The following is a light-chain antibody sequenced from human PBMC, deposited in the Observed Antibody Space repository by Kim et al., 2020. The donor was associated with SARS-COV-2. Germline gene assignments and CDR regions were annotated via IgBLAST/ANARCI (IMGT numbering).Light chain of an antibody. V-gene: IGKV3-15*01. CDR3: QQYNNWPYT. Sequence: EIVMTQSPVILSVSPGERVTLSCRASQSVSSNFAWYQQKPGQAPRLLISGASTRATGIAARFSGSGSGTEFTLSISSLQSEDFAVYFCQQYNNWPYTFGQGTKLEI. CDR2: GAS. CDR1: QSVSSN. J-gene: IGKJ2*01.